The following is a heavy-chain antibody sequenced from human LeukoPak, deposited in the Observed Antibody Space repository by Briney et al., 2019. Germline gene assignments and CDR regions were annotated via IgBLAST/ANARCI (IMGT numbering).Heavy chain of an antibody. D-gene: IGHD3-10*01. CDR1: GYTFTSYY. J-gene: IGHJ5*02. CDR2: INPSGGST. Sequence: VSVKVSCKASGYTFTSYYMHWVRQAPGQGLEWMGIINPSGGSTSYAQKFQGRVTMTRDTSTSTVYMELSSLRSEDTAVYYCARDLGGVLLWFGEPGGFDPWGQGTLVTVSS. CDR3: ARDLGGVLLWFGEPGGFDP. V-gene: IGHV1-46*01.